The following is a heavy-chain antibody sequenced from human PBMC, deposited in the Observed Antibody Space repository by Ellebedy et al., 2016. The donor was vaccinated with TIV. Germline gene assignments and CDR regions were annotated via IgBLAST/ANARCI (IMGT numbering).Heavy chain of an antibody. CDR1: VYTFTSSA. Sequence: AASVKVSCQASVYTFTSSAMHWVRHARGQRLQWMGWINAGNGNTKYSQKFQGRVTITRDTSASTAYMELSSLRSEDTAMYYCARVRSGSYYDYWGQGTLVTVSS. J-gene: IGHJ4*02. D-gene: IGHD1-26*01. CDR3: ARVRSGSYYDY. CDR2: INAGNGNT. V-gene: IGHV1-3*01.